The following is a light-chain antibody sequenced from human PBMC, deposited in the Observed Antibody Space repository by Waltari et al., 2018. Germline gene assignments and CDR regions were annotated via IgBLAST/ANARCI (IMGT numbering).Light chain of an antibody. CDR1: QDISNY. Sequence: DIQMTQSPSSLSASVGDRVTITCRASQDISNYLAWYQQKPGQSPKLLMYYVSTLHSGVPARFSGRGSGTDFTLAISSLQAEDVATYYCQKYNSAPLTFGQGTKVEIK. V-gene: IGKV1-27*01. J-gene: IGKJ1*01. CDR3: QKYNSAPLT. CDR2: YVS.